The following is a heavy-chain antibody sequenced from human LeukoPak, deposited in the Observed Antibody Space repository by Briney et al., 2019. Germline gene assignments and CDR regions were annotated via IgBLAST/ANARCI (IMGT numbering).Heavy chain of an antibody. CDR2: INWNGGST. CDR1: GFTFDDYG. V-gene: IGHV3-20*04. D-gene: IGHD2-15*01. J-gene: IGHJ4*02. CDR3: ARERDNYFDY. Sequence: GGSLRLSCAASGFTFDDYGMSWVRQAPGKGLGWVSGINWNGGSTGYADSVKGRFTIPRDNAKSSLYLQMNSLRDEDTALYYCARERDNYFDYWGQGTLVTVSS.